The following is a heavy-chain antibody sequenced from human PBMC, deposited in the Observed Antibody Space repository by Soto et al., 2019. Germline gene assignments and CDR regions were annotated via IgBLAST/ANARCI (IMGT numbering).Heavy chain of an antibody. CDR2: ISPWKGNT. CDR3: ARDLAPSGSYYSDY. J-gene: IGHJ4*02. V-gene: IGHV1-18*04. CDR1: GYNFMPYG. D-gene: IGHD3-10*01. Sequence: ASVKVSCKASGYNFMPYGVNWVRQAPGQGLEWMGWISPWKGNTNYAQSFQGRVTMTTDTPTSTAYMELRSLTSDDTAVYYCARDLAPSGSYYSDYWGPGTLVTVSS.